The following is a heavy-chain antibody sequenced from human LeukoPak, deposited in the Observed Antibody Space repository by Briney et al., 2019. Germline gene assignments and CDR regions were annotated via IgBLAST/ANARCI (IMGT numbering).Heavy chain of an antibody. Sequence: SESLSLTCTVSGGSISSSSYYWGWIRQPPGKGLEWTGSIYYSGSTYYNPSLKSRVTISVDTSKNQFSLKLSSVTAADTAVYYCARLEAAVGIAAADYWGQGTLVTVSS. CDR3: ARLEAAVGIAAADY. V-gene: IGHV4-39*01. D-gene: IGHD6-13*01. J-gene: IGHJ4*02. CDR1: GGSISSSSYY. CDR2: IYYSGST.